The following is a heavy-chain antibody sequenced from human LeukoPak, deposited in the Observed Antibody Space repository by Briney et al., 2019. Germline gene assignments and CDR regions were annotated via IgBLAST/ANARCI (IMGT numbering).Heavy chain of an antibody. Sequence: PSETLSLTCAVYGGSFSGYYWSWIRQPPGKELEWIGEINHSGSTNYNPSLKSRVTISVDTSKNQFSLKLSSVTAADTAVYYCARGARPNYYGSGSYRPFDYWGQGTLVTVSS. CDR2: INHSGST. CDR3: ARGARPNYYGSGSYRPFDY. J-gene: IGHJ4*02. V-gene: IGHV4-34*01. D-gene: IGHD3-10*01. CDR1: GGSFSGYY.